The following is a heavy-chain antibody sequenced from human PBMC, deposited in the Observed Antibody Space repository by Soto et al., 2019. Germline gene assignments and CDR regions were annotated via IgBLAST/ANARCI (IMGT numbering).Heavy chain of an antibody. CDR2: ISADNGNT. D-gene: IGHD3-22*01. CDR3: ARVNYCDSSGHPAPDY. Sequence: QVQLVQSGAEVKKPGASVKVSCKASGYTFTSYGISWVRQAPGQGLEWMGWISADNGNTNYAQKLKGRVTMTTDTSTSTAYMELRSLRADDTAVYYCARVNYCDSSGHPAPDYWGQGTLVTVSS. J-gene: IGHJ4*02. V-gene: IGHV1-18*01. CDR1: GYTFTSYG.